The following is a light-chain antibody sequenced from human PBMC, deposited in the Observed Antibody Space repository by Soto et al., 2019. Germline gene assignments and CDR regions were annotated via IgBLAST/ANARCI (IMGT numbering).Light chain of an antibody. J-gene: IGKJ4*01. Sequence: DIQMTESRSSVSASVGDRVTITCRVSQSISSWLAWYQQKTGKAPKLLIYDASSLQRGVPSRFSGSRSGTDFTLTFSSLQTEDFATYYCHQANRFPLTLGGGT. CDR1: QSISSW. V-gene: IGKV1-12*01. CDR3: HQANRFPLT. CDR2: DAS.